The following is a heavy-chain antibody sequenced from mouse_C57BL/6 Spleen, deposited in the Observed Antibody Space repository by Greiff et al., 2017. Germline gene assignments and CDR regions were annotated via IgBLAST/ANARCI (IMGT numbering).Heavy chain of an antibody. CDR3: ARNYGSRRYFDV. J-gene: IGHJ1*03. CDR2: INPSTGGT. V-gene: IGHV1-42*01. D-gene: IGHD1-1*01. Sequence: VQLKESGPELVKPGASVKISCKASGYSFTGYYMNWVKQSPEKSLEWIGEINPSTGGTTYNQKFKAKATLTVDKSSSTAYMQLKSLTSEDSAVYYCARNYGSRRYFDVWGTGTTVTVSS. CDR1: GYSFTGYY.